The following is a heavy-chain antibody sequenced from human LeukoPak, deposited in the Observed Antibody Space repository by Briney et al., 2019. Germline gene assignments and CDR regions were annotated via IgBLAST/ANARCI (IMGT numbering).Heavy chain of an antibody. D-gene: IGHD3-22*01. CDR2: IYTSGST. CDR1: GGSISSYY. V-gene: IGHV4-4*07. J-gene: IGHJ4*02. Sequence: PSETLSLTCTVSGGSISSYYWSWIRQPAGKGLEWIGRIYTSGSTNYNPSLKSRVTMSVDTSKNQFSLKLSSVTAADTAVYYCAREGEDYYDSSGSYYFDYWGQGTLVTVSS. CDR3: AREGEDYYDSSGSYYFDY.